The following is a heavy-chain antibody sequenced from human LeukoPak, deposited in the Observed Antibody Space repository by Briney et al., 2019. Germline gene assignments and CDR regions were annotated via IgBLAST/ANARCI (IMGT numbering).Heavy chain of an antibody. CDR2: IYYSGST. CDR1: GGSISSSSYY. D-gene: IGHD6-19*01. V-gene: IGHV4-61*05. CDR3: ARHYLSSSGRYSRDYFDY. J-gene: IGHJ4*02. Sequence: SETLSLTCTVSGGSISSSSYYWSWIRQPPGKGLEWIGYIYYSGSTNYNPSLKSRVTISVDTSKNQFSLKLSSVTAADTAVYYCARHYLSSSGRYSRDYFDYWGQGTLVTVSS.